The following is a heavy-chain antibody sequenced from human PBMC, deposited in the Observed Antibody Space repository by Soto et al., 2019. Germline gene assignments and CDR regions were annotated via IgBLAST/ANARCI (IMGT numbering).Heavy chain of an antibody. J-gene: IGHJ4*02. CDR1: GFTFSTYA. D-gene: IGHD6-19*01. CDR3: AGDFTVAAIGVGVDY. V-gene: IGHV3-33*08. CDR2: IWYDGSKK. Sequence: QVQLVESGGGVVQPGRSLRLSCAASGFTFSTYAMHWVRQAPGKGLEWVADIWYDGSKKNYADSVKGRFTISRDNSKDTLYLQMNSLRAEDAAVYYCAGDFTVAAIGVGVDYWGQGTLVTVSS.